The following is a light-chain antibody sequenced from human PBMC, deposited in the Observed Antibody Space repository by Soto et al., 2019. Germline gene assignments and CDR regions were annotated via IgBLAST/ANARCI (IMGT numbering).Light chain of an antibody. CDR1: QSVGSD. CDR3: QQYNIWPLT. V-gene: IGKV3D-15*01. Sequence: EIVMTQSPATLSVSPGERATLSCRASQSVGSDLAWYQQKPGQAPRLVIYDIFTRAPGVPTRISGSGSGTEFTLTISSLQSEDFAVYYCQQYNIWPLTFGGGTNV. J-gene: IGKJ4*01. CDR2: DIF.